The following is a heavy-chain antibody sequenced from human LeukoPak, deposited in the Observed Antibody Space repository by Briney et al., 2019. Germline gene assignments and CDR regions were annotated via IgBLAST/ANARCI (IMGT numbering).Heavy chain of an antibody. D-gene: IGHD5-18*01. V-gene: IGHV3-33*06. J-gene: IGHJ4*02. Sequence: GRSLRLSCAASGFTFSSYGMHWVRQAPGKGLEWVAVILNDGSQEKYADSVNGRFTISRDNSKNTLFLQMNSLRADDTAIYYCAKDLGYNYGRNPYRFDLWGQGTLVTVSS. CDR2: ILNDGSQE. CDR1: GFTFSSYG. CDR3: AKDLGYNYGRNPYRFDL.